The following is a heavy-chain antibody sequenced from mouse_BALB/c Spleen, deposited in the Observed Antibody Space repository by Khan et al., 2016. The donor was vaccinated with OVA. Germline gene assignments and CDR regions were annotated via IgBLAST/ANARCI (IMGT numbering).Heavy chain of an antibody. Sequence: QVQLQQSGAELAKPGASVKMSCKASGYTFINYWILWVKQRPGQGLEWIGYINPSTGYTEYNQNFKDKATLTADKSSSTAYMQLSSLTSEDSAVXYCARRGLRWDFAYWGQGTTLTVSS. V-gene: IGHV1-7*01. J-gene: IGHJ2*01. CDR2: INPSTGYT. CDR3: ARRGLRWDFAY. D-gene: IGHD1-1*01. CDR1: GYTFINYW.